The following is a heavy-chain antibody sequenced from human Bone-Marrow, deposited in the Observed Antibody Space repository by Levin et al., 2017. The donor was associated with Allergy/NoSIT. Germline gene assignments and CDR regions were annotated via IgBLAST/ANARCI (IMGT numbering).Heavy chain of an antibody. J-gene: IGHJ4*02. D-gene: IGHD5-24*01. CDR2: VFYVGGT. CDR1: GATIGSFY. V-gene: IGHV4-59*01. Sequence: SQTLSLTCNVAGATIGSFYWSWIRQSPWKGLEWIGYVFYVGGTAYNPSLNGRATISIDTSKKQFSLKLSSVTAADTAIYYFALLRRDETYWGQGSLVTVSS. CDR3: ALLRRDETY.